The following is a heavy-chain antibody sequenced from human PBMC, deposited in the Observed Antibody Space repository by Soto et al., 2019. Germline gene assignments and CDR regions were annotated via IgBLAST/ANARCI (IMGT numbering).Heavy chain of an antibody. CDR3: ARDNPEIQGNYGMDV. V-gene: IGHV4-31*03. CDR1: GGSISSGGYY. J-gene: IGHJ6*02. Sequence: PSETLSLTCTVSGGSISSGGYYWSWIRQHPGKGLEWIGYIYYSGSTYYNPSLKSRVTISVDTSKNHFSLKLSSVTAADTAVYYCARDNPEIQGNYGMDVWGQGTTVTVSS. CDR2: IYYSGST. D-gene: IGHD5-18*01.